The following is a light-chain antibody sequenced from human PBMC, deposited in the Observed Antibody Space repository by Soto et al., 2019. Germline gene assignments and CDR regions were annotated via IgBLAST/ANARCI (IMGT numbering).Light chain of an antibody. CDR2: DAS. CDR3: QQSFNTPRT. CDR1: QSIRTY. V-gene: IGKV1-39*01. Sequence: DIQMTQSPSSLSASVGDRVTITCRASQSIRTYVNWYQQKPGKAPNLLIYDASSLQSGVPSMFSGSGSGTDFSLTISSLQPDDFASYYCQQSFNTPRTFSQGTKVEIK. J-gene: IGKJ1*01.